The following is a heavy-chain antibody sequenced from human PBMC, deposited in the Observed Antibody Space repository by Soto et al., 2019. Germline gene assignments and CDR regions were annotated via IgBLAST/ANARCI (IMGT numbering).Heavy chain of an antibody. J-gene: IGHJ4*02. V-gene: IGHV3-21*01. D-gene: IGHD6-13*01. CDR3: AREPEGIAAALDY. CDR2: ISSSGSFI. CDR1: GFTFRTYG. Sequence: GGSLSLSCAASGFTFRTYGMNWVRRAPGGGLEWVASISSSGSFIYYADSVKGRFTISRDDAEKSLYLQMNSLRAEDTALYYCAREPEGIAAALDYWGQGTLVTVSS.